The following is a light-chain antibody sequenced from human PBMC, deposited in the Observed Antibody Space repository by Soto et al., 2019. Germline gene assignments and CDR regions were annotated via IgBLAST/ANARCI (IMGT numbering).Light chain of an antibody. CDR3: TSYTSSSTPV. V-gene: IGLV2-14*01. J-gene: IGLJ1*01. CDR2: EVS. Sequence: QSALTQPASVSGSPGQAITISCTGTSSDVGGYNYVSWYQQHPGKAPKLMIYEVSNRPSGVSDRFSGSKFGNTASLTISGLQAEDEADYYCTSYTSSSTPVFGTGTKATVL. CDR1: SSDVGGYNY.